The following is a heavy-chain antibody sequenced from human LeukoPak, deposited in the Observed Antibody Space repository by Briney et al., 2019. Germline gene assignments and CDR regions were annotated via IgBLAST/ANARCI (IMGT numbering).Heavy chain of an antibody. CDR3: AKDIAVAGTLGTHFDY. V-gene: IGHV3-9*01. CDR2: ISWNSGSM. D-gene: IGHD6-19*01. J-gene: IGHJ4*02. CDR1: GFTFDDYA. Sequence: ALRLSCAASGFTFDDYAMHWVRQAPGKGLEWVSGISWNSGSMGYADSVKGRFTISRDNAKNSLYLQMNSLRAEDTALYYCAKDIAVAGTLGTHFDYWGQGTLVTVSS.